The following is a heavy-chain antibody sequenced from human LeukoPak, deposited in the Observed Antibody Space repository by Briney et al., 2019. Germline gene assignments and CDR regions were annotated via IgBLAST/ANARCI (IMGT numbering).Heavy chain of an antibody. Sequence: PGGSLRLSCAASGFTLSSYWMHWVRQAPGKGLVWVSRINSDGSSTNYADSVKGRFTISRDNAKNTLYMQMNSLRAEDTAVYYCATGGSLPLGYWGQGTLVTVSS. J-gene: IGHJ4*02. CDR2: INSDGSST. V-gene: IGHV3-74*01. D-gene: IGHD2-21*02. CDR1: GFTLSSYW. CDR3: ATGGSLPLGY.